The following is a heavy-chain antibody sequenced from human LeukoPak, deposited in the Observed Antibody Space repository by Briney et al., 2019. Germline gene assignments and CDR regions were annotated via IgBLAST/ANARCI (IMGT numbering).Heavy chain of an antibody. CDR3: ARAVIPSTSRHFDY. D-gene: IGHD2-2*01. Sequence: GGSLRLSCAASGFTFDTYAMSWVRQAPGKGLEWVSTLSGLGDDPYYVDSVKGRFTISRDNSKNTLYLHINSLRVEDTAVYYCARAVIPSTSRHFDYWGQGTQVTVSS. CDR1: GFTFDTYA. CDR2: LSGLGDDP. V-gene: IGHV3-23*01. J-gene: IGHJ4*02.